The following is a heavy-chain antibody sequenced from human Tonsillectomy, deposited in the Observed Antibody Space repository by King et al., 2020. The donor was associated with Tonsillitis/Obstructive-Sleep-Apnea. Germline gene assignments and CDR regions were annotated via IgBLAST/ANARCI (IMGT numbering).Heavy chain of an antibody. Sequence: VQLVESGGGLVQPGGSLRLSCAASGFTFSSYSMNWVRQAPGKGLEWVSYISSSSSTTYYADSVKGRFTISRDNAKNSLYLQMNSLRDEDTAVYYCARDMEYYDFWSGYYRDYYYYMDVWGKGTTVTVSS. CDR2: ISSSSSTT. CDR1: GFTFSSYS. J-gene: IGHJ6*03. D-gene: IGHD3-3*01. V-gene: IGHV3-48*02. CDR3: ARDMEYYDFWSGYYRDYYYYMDV.